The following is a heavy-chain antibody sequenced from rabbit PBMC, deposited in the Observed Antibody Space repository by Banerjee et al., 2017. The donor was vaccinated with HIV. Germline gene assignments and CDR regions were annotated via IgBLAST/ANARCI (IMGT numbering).Heavy chain of an antibody. CDR1: GFSFSSSYY. V-gene: IGHV1S45*01. Sequence: QEQLEESGGDLVKPEGSLTLTCTASGFSFSSSYYICWVRQAPGKGLEWIACTYVGSSGSTYYASWAKGRFTISKTSSTTVTLQMTSLTAADTATYFCARRNGYFKLWGPGTLVTVS. CDR3: ARRNGYFKL. CDR2: TYVGSSGST. J-gene: IGHJ4*01.